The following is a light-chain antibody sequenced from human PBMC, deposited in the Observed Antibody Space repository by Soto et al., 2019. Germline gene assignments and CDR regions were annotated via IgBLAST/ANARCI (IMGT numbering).Light chain of an antibody. CDR3: QQYGSSPYT. Sequence: EIVLTQSPGTLSLSPGERATLSCRASQSVSSXXLAWYQQKPGQAPRLLIYGASSRATGIPDRFSGSGSGTDXXXTIXRLXPEDFAVYYCQQYGSSPYTFGQGTKLEIK. CDR2: GAS. J-gene: IGKJ2*01. CDR1: QSVSSXX. V-gene: IGKV3-20*01.